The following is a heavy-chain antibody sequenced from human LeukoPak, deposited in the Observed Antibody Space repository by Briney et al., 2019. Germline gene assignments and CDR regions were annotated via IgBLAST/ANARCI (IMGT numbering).Heavy chain of an antibody. CDR2: ISAYNGNT. Sequence: ASVKVSCKASGYTFTSYGISWVRQGPGQGLEWMRWISAYNGNTNYAQKLQGRVTMTTDTSTSTAYMELRSLRSDDTAAYYCARDWWELPWDIWGQGTMVTVSS. J-gene: IGHJ3*02. D-gene: IGHD1-26*01. CDR3: ARDWWELPWDI. CDR1: GYTFTSYG. V-gene: IGHV1-18*01.